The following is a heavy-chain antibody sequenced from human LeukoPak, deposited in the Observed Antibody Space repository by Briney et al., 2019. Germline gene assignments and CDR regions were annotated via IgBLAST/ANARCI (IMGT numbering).Heavy chain of an antibody. J-gene: IGHJ4*02. Sequence: ETLSLTCTVSGGSISTYYWSWIRQPPGKGLEWVSYISITSDKIYYADSVKGRFTISRDNARNSLYLQMNSLRDEDTAVYSCAREAYWGSSGKGFDSWGQGTLVIVSS. V-gene: IGHV3-48*02. D-gene: IGHD4-23*01. CDR3: AREAYWGSSGKGFDS. CDR2: ISITSDKI. CDR1: GGSISTYY.